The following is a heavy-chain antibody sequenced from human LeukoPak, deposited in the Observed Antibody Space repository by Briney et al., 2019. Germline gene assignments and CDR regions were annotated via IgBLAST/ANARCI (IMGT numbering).Heavy chain of an antibody. J-gene: IGHJ4*02. CDR3: ARDLHDTTYYDISGPSSGPIDY. V-gene: IGHV3-7*01. CDR2: IKQDGSEK. D-gene: IGHD3-9*01. Sequence: GGSLRLSCAASGFTFSSYWMSWVRQAPGKGLEWVANIKQDGSEKYYVDSVKGRFTISRDNAKNSLYLQMNSLRAEDTAVYYCARDLHDTTYYDISGPSSGPIDYWGQGTLVTVSS. CDR1: GFTFSSYW.